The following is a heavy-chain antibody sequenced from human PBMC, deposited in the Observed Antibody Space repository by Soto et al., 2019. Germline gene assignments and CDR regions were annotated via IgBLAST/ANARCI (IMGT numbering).Heavy chain of an antibody. D-gene: IGHD3-22*01. CDR2: IYYSGST. J-gene: IGHJ6*02. V-gene: IGHV4-61*05. CDR3: AREVRVYYYDSSGYYGYYYYYGMDV. CDR1: GGSISSSSYY. Sequence: SETLSLTCTVSGGSISSSSYYWGWIRQPPGKGLEWIGYIYYSGSTNYNPSLKSRVTISVDTSKNQFSLKLSSVTAADTAVYYCAREVRVYYYDSSGYYGYYYYYGMDVWGQGTTVTVSS.